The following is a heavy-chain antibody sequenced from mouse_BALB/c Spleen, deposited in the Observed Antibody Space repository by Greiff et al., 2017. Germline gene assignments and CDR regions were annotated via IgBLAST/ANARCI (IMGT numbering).Heavy chain of an antibody. CDR1: GYTFTSYW. CDR3: TRSEYGTGAMDY. V-gene: IGHV1-69*02. CDR2: IYPSDSYT. Sequence: QVQLQQPGAELVRPGASVKLSCKASGYTFTSYWINWVKQRPGQGLEWIGNIYPSDSYTNYNQKFKDKATLTVDKSSSTAYMQLSSPTSEDSAVYYCTRSEYGTGAMDYWGQGTSVTVSS. D-gene: IGHD1-1*01. J-gene: IGHJ4*01.